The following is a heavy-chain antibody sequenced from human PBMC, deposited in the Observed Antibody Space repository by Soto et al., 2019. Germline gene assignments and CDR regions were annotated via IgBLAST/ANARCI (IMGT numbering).Heavy chain of an antibody. Sequence: SETLSLTCTAYGGSISSYYWSWIRQPPGKGLEWIGYIYYSGSTNYNPSLKSRVTISVDTSKNQFSLKLSSVTAADTAVYYCARGVGSSRWYYYYYYFTDVWGQGTTVTVSS. D-gene: IGHD6-13*01. V-gene: IGHV4-59*01. CDR1: GGSISSYY. CDR3: ARGVGSSRWYYYYYYFTDV. J-gene: IGHJ6*02. CDR2: IYYSGST.